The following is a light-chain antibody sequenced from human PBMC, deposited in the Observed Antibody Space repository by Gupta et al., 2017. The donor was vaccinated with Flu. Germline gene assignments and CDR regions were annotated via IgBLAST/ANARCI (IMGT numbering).Light chain of an antibody. CDR1: RSDVGGYNF. CDR2: DVS. CDR3: SSYAGGNSVV. Sequence: VTISGTGTRSDVGGYNFVSWYQQYPGTATKLIIYDVSQRPAGVPDRFSGSKSGNTASLTVSGLQAEEEADYYCSSYAGGNSVVFGGGTKLTVL. V-gene: IGLV2-8*01. J-gene: IGLJ3*02.